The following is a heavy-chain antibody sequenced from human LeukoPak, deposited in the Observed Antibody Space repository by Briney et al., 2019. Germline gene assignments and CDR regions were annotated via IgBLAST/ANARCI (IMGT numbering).Heavy chain of an antibody. CDR3: ARDHPVGATQIEIDY. CDR2: INPNSGGT. D-gene: IGHD1-26*01. Sequence: GASVKVSCKASGYTFTGYYMHWVRQAPGQGLEWMGRINPNSGGTNYAQKFQGRVTMTRDTSISTAYMELSRLRSDDTAVYYCARDHPVGATQIEIDYWGQGTLVTVSS. J-gene: IGHJ4*02. V-gene: IGHV1-2*06. CDR1: GYTFTGYY.